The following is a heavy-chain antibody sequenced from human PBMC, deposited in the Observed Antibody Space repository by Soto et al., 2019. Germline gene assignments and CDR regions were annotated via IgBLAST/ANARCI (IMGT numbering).Heavy chain of an antibody. CDR2: ITPFNGNT. CDR3: AARRNCSSTSCYRSIYCSGGSCYSSYYYYGMDV. D-gene: IGHD2-15*01. Sequence: SVKVSCKASGYTFTYRYLHWVRQAPGQALEWMGWITPFNGNTNYAQKFQDRVTITRDRSMSTAYMELSSLRSEDTAMYYCAARRNCSSTSCYRSIYCSGGSCYSSYYYYGMDVWGQGTTVTV. V-gene: IGHV1-45*02. J-gene: IGHJ6*02. CDR1: GYTFTYRY.